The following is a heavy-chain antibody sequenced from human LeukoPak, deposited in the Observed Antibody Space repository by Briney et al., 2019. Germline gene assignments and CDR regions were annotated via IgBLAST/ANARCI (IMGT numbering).Heavy chain of an antibody. J-gene: IGHJ4*02. V-gene: IGHV3-53*01. CDR1: GFTVSNSF. Sequence: GGSLRLSCAASGFTVSNSFMTWVRQAPGKGLEWVSVIYSGGDTYYTDSVKGRFTISRDHSKNTLFLQMNSLRADDTAVYYCASGPELDYWGQGTLVTVSS. CDR3: ASGPELDY. CDR2: IYSGGDT.